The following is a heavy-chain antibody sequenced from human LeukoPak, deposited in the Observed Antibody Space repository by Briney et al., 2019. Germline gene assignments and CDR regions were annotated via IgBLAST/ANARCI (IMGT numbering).Heavy chain of an antibody. J-gene: IGHJ1*01. D-gene: IGHD6-19*01. CDR2: IYYSGST. Sequence: SETLSLTCTVSGGSISSYYWSWIRRPPGKGLEWIGYIYYSGSTNYNPSLKSRVTISVDTSKNQFSLKLSSVTAADTAVYYCARHRGGWTEYFQHWGQGTLVTVSS. CDR3: ARHRGGWTEYFQH. V-gene: IGHV4-59*08. CDR1: GGSISSYY.